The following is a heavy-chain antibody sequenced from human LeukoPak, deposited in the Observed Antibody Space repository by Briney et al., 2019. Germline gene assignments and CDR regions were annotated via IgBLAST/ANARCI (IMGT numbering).Heavy chain of an antibody. V-gene: IGHV4-34*01. CDR3: ARYGVSGVGY. CDR1: GGSFSGYY. CDR2: INHSGST. D-gene: IGHD3-10*01. Sequence: PSETLSLTCAVYGGSFSGYYWSWIRQPPGKGLEWIGEINHSGSTNYNPSLKSRVTISVDTSKNQFSLKLSSVTAADTAVYYCARYGVSGVGYWGQGTLVTVSS. J-gene: IGHJ4*02.